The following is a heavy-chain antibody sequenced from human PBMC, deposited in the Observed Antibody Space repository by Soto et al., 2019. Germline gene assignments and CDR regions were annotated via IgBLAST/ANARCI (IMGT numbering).Heavy chain of an antibody. CDR3: ATSRIAAAGHDAFDI. CDR1: GGTFSSYA. D-gene: IGHD6-13*01. Sequence: ASVKVSCKASGGTFSSYAISWVRQAPGQGLEWMGWISAYNGTTNYAQKLQGRVTMTTDTSTSTAYMELRSLRSDDTAVYYCATSRIAAAGHDAFDIWGQGTMVTVSS. J-gene: IGHJ3*02. CDR2: ISAYNGTT. V-gene: IGHV1-18*01.